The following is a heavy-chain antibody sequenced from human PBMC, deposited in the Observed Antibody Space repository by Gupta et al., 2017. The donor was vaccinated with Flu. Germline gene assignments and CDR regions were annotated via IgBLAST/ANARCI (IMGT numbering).Heavy chain of an antibody. Sequence: EVQLVESGGGLVQPGGSLKLSCAASGFTFSGSAMHWFRQASGKGLVWVGRIRSKANSYATAYAASVKGRFTISRDDSKNTAYLQMNSLKTEDTAVYYCTSRPGSSGYYGGDYWGQGTLVTVSS. V-gene: IGHV3-73*01. CDR1: GFTFSGSA. CDR2: IRSKANSYAT. J-gene: IGHJ4*02. CDR3: TSRPGSSGYYGGDY. D-gene: IGHD3-22*01.